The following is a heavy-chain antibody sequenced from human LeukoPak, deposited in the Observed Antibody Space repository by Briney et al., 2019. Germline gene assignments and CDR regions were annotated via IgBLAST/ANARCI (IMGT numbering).Heavy chain of an antibody. CDR2: INHSGST. D-gene: IGHD6-6*01. J-gene: IGHJ5*02. CDR1: GGSFSGYY. Sequence: SETLSLTCAVYGGSFSGYYWSWIRQPPGKGLEWIGEINHSGSTNYNPSLKSRVTISVDTSKNQFSLKLSSVTAADTAVYYCASSAKKYSRNWFDPWGQGTLVTVSS. V-gene: IGHV4-34*01. CDR3: ASSAKKYSRNWFDP.